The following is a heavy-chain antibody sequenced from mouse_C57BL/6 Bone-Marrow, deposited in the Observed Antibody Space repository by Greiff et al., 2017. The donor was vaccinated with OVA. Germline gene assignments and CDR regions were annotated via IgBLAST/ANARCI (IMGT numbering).Heavy chain of an antibody. J-gene: IGHJ1*03. V-gene: IGHV1-19*01. CDR1: GYTFTDYY. CDR3: AVLPNWYFDV. Sequence: VQLKQSGPVLVKPGASVKMSCKASGYTFTDYYMNWVKQSHGKSLEWIGVINPYNGGTSYNQKFKGKATLTVDKSSSTAYMELNSLTSDDSAVYYCAVLPNWYFDVWGTGTTVTVSS. CDR2: INPYNGGT. D-gene: IGHD1-1*01.